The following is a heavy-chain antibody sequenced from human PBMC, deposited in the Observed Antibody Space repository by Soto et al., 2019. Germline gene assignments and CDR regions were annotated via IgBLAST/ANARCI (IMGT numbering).Heavy chain of an antibody. CDR1: GYTFSNYG. J-gene: IGHJ6*02. CDR2: ISVFNGDT. CDR3: ATKDDHKDDQPYYYGMDV. V-gene: IGHV1-18*01. D-gene: IGHD3-16*01. Sequence: ASVKVSCKTSGYTFSNYGINWVRQAPGQGLEWMGWISVFNGDTKYAQKFQGRVAITKDPGTSTAHMELRSLRSDDAAVYFCATKDDHKDDQPYYYGMDVWGQGTTVTVSS.